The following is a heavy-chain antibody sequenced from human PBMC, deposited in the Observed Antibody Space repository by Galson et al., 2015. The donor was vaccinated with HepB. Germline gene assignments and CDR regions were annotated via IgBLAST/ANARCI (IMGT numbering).Heavy chain of an antibody. CDR1: GYTFISYV. D-gene: IGHD5-24*01. CDR2: INLNNGDT. CDR3: ARDDGAFDV. J-gene: IGHJ3*01. Sequence: SVKVSCKASGYTFISYVIHWVRQAPGQGLEWMGWINLNNGDTQYSQRFQGRITITRDTSASTAYMELSSLRSEDTAMFYCARDDGAFDVWGQGTMVTVSS. V-gene: IGHV1-3*01.